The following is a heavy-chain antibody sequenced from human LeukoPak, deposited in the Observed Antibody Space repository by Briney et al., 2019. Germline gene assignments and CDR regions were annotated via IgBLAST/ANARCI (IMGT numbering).Heavy chain of an antibody. CDR3: ARAGSFRFDY. Sequence: GGSLRLSCAASGFTVSSNEMSWVRQAPGKGLVWVSRINTDGSTTNYADSVKGRFTISRDNAKNTLYLQMNDLRAEDTAVYYCARAGSFRFDYWGQGTLVTVSS. CDR1: GFTVSSNE. V-gene: IGHV3-74*01. CDR2: INTDGSTT. D-gene: IGHD3-10*01. J-gene: IGHJ4*02.